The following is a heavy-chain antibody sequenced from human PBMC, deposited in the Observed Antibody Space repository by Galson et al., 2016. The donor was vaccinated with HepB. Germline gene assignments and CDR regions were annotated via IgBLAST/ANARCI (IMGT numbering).Heavy chain of an antibody. V-gene: IGHV4-31*03. CDR2: IYYSGNT. J-gene: IGHJ3*02. CDR3: ARPDVLRFLEWLSENPGENAFDI. D-gene: IGHD3-3*01. Sequence: TLSLTCTVSGGSISSGTSYWSWIRQHTGKGLEWIGYIYYSGNTYYNPSIKRRITLSVNTSKNLFSLKLSSVTSADTAGYYCARPDVLRFLEWLSENPGENAFDIWGQGTMVTVSS. CDR1: GGSISSGTSY.